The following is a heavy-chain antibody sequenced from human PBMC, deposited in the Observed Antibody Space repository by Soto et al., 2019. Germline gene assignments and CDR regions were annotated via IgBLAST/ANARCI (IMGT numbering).Heavy chain of an antibody. V-gene: IGHV1-58*02. J-gene: IGHJ5*02. D-gene: IGHD6-13*01. CDR1: GFTFTSSA. CDR3: ARDIAAAGTGEDWFDP. CDR2: IVVGSGHT. Sequence: GASVKVSCKTSGFTFTSSAMQWVRQARGQRLEWIGWIVVGSGHTNYAQKFQERVTITRDMSTSTAYMELSSLRSEDTAVYYCARDIAAAGTGEDWFDPWGQGTLVTVSS.